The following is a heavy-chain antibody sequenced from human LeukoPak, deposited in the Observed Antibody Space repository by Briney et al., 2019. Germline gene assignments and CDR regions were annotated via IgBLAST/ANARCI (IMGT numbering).Heavy chain of an antibody. D-gene: IGHD6-13*01. CDR3: AKGMSSWYYDY. Sequence: GGSLRLSCAASGFTFSNYAMSWVRQAPGKGLEWVSGTIGSGGSTDYADTAKGRFTISRDNSKNTLYLQMNSLRAEDTAIYYCAKGMSSWYYDYWGQGTLVTVSS. J-gene: IGHJ4*02. V-gene: IGHV3-23*01. CDR2: TIGSGGST. CDR1: GFTFSNYA.